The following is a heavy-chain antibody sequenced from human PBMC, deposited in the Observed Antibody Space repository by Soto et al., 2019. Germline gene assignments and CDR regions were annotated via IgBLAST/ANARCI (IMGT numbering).Heavy chain of an antibody. J-gene: IGHJ6*02. Sequence: GGSLRLSCAASGFTLSSYGMHRVRQAPGKGLEWVAVISYDGSNKYYADSVKGRFSIYRDNSKNTLYLQMNSLRAEDTAVYYCAKDFKGGMDVWGQGTTVTVSS. CDR2: ISYDGSNK. CDR3: AKDFKGGMDV. CDR1: GFTLSSYG. V-gene: IGHV3-30*18.